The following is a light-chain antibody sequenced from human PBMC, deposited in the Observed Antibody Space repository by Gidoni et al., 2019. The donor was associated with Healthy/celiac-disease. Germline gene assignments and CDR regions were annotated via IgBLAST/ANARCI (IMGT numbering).Light chain of an antibody. Sequence: EIELTQSPGTLSLSPGERATLSCRASQSVSSSYLAWYQQKPGQPPRLLIYGAASRATGVPDRFSGSGSETDFTLTISILEPEYFAVYYCQHYGSSPYTFGQGTKLEIK. CDR1: QSVSSSY. CDR3: QHYGSSPYT. V-gene: IGKV3-20*01. J-gene: IGKJ2*01. CDR2: GAA.